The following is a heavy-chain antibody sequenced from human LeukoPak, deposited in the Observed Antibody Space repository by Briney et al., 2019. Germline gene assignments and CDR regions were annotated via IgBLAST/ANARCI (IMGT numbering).Heavy chain of an antibody. J-gene: IGHJ4*02. D-gene: IGHD2-2*01. CDR1: GFTFSSYA. CDR3: AKGPDCSSTSCYDGAFWYFDY. Sequence: GGSLRLSCAASGFTFSSYAMSWVRQAPGKGLEWVSAISGSGGSTYYADSVKGRFTISRDNSKNTLYPQMNSLRAEDTAVYYCAKGPDCSSTSCYDGAFWYFDYWGQGTLVTVSS. CDR2: ISGSGGST. V-gene: IGHV3-23*01.